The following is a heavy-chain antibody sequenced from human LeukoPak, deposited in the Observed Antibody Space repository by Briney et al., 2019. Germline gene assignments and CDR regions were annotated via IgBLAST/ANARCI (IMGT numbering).Heavy chain of an antibody. CDR2: IYSGGST. D-gene: IGHD4-17*01. V-gene: IGHV3-66*01. CDR3: ARDLYDYGVD. Sequence: PGGSLRLSCVASRFSVSSSYMSWVRQAPGKGLEWVSLIYSGGSTHYADSVKGRFTISRDNSKNTLYLQMNSLRAEDTAAYYCARDLYDYGVDWGQGTLVTVSS. CDR1: RFSVSSSY. J-gene: IGHJ4*02.